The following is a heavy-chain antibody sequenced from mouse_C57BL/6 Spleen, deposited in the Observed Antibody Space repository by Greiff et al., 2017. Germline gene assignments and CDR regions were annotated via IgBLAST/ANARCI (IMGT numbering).Heavy chain of an antibody. J-gene: IGHJ1*03. CDR3: AREREPWYFDV. CDR1: GYSITSGYY. Sequence: EVKLVESGPGLVKPSQSLSLTCSVTGYSITSGYYWNWIRQFPGNKLEWMGYISYDGSNNYNPSLKNRISITRDTSKNQFFLKLNSVTTEDTATYDCAREREPWYFDVWGTGTTVTVSS. V-gene: IGHV3-6*01. CDR2: ISYDGSN. D-gene: IGHD6-1*01.